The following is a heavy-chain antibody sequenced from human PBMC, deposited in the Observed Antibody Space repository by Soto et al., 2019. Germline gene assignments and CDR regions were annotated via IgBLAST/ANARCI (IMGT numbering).Heavy chain of an antibody. V-gene: IGHV3-48*02. CDR3: ARDKRRLSPQKHYYGMDV. CDR2: ISSSSSTI. J-gene: IGHJ6*02. Sequence: GGSLRLSCAASGFTFSSYSMNWVRQAPGKGLEWVSYISSSSSTIYYADSVKGRFTISRDNAKNSLYLQMNSLRDEDTAVYYCARDKRRLSPQKHYYGMDVWGQGTTVTVSS. CDR1: GFTFSSYS.